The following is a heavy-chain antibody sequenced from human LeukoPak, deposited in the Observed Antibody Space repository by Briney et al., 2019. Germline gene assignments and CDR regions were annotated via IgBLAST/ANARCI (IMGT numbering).Heavy chain of an antibody. Sequence: GGSLRLSCEAPGFTFSSYAMSWVRQAPGKGLEWVSGISGSGTGTYYADSVKGRFTISRDNSKNTLYLQMNSLRGEDTAVYYCAKQAAAGTLSPLGFWGQGTLVTVSS. CDR3: AKQAAAGTLSPLGF. J-gene: IGHJ4*02. CDR1: GFTFSSYA. D-gene: IGHD6-13*01. CDR2: ISGSGTGT. V-gene: IGHV3-23*01.